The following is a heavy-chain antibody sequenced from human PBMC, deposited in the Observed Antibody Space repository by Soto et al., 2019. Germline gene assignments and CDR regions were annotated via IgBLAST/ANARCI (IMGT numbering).Heavy chain of an antibody. J-gene: IGHJ2*01. Sequence: QVQLVQSAPEVKRPGASVKVSCKTSGFTFTSYPFSWVRQAPGQGLEWLAWVHPYEGTTKIAHDFRDRITVTTDRSAATVFMELTRLTSDDTAVYFCASTKYDSSAYYYWYLGLWGRGTLVTVSS. D-gene: IGHD3-22*01. V-gene: IGHV1-18*04. CDR1: GFTFTSYP. CDR3: ASTKYDSSAYYYWYLGL. CDR2: VHPYEGTT.